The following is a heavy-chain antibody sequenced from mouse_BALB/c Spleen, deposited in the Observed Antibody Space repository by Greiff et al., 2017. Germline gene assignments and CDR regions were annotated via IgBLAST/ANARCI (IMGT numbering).Heavy chain of an antibody. CDR2: ISSGSSTI. CDR3: ARRGYYGSSYAMDY. CDR1: GFTFSSFG. J-gene: IGHJ4*01. D-gene: IGHD1-1*01. Sequence: EVQGVESGGGLVQPGGSRKLSCAASGFTFSSFGMHWVRQAPEKGLEWVAYISSGSSTIYYADTVKGRVTISRDNPKNTLFLQMTSLRSEDTAMYYCARRGYYGSSYAMDYWGQGTSVTVSS. V-gene: IGHV5-17*02.